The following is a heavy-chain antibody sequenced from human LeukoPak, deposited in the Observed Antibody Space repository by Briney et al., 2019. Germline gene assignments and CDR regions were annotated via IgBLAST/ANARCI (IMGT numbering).Heavy chain of an antibody. Sequence: SVKVSCKASGGTFSSYAISWVRQAPGQGLEWMGRIIPILGIANYAQKFQGRVTITADKSTSTAYMELSSLRSEDTAAYYCARGFFGVVITGYFDYWGQGTLVTVSS. V-gene: IGHV1-69*04. CDR2: IIPILGIA. D-gene: IGHD3-3*01. CDR3: ARGFFGVVITGYFDY. J-gene: IGHJ4*02. CDR1: GGTFSSYA.